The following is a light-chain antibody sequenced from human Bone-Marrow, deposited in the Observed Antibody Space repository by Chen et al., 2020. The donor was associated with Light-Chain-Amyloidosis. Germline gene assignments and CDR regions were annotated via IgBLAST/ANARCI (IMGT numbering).Light chain of an antibody. J-gene: IGKJ1*01. Sequence: DIVMTQSPESLAVSLGEGATINCKSSQSVSLSSNSKNYLAWYRQKPGQPPNLLIYWASTRESGVPDRFSGSASGTDFTLTITNLQADDVAVYYCQQYYTTPWTFGQGTRVEIK. CDR3: QQYYTTPWT. CDR1: QSVSLSSNSKNY. CDR2: WAS. V-gene: IGKV4-1*01.